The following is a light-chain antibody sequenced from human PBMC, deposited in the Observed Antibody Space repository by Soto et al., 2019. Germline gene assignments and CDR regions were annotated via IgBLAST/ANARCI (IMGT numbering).Light chain of an antibody. J-gene: IGLJ3*02. V-gene: IGLV1-47*01. CDR2: RNN. CDR3: AAWDDSLSGRV. CDR1: SSNIGSNY. Sequence: QAVVTQPPSASGTPGQRVTISCSGSSSNIGSNYVYWYQQLPGTAPKLLIYRNNQRPSGVPDRLSGSKSGTSASLAISGLRSEDEADYYCAAWDDSLSGRVFGGGTQLTVL.